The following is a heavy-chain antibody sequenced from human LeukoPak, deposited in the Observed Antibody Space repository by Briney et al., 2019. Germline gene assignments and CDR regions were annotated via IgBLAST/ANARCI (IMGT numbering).Heavy chain of an antibody. D-gene: IGHD6-19*01. CDR1: GFTFSSYG. Sequence: PGGSLRLSCAASGFTFSSYGMHWVRQAPGKGLEWVAVISYDGSNKYYADSVKGRFTISRDNSKNTLYLQMNSLRAEDTAVYYCAKLLQDSSGCHENWGQGTLVTVSS. CDR3: AKLLQDSSGCHEN. J-gene: IGHJ4*02. CDR2: ISYDGSNK. V-gene: IGHV3-30*18.